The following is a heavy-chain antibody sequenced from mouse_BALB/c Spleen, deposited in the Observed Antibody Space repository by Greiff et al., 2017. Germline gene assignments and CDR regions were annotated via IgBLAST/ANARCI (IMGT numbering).Heavy chain of an antibody. J-gene: IGHJ2*01. CDR3: ARSDYGSPLDY. Sequence: VQLQQSGPELMKPGASVKISCKASGYSFTSYYMHWVKQSHGKSLEWIGYIDPFNGGTSYNQKFKGKATLTVDKSSSTAYMHLSSLTSEDSAVYYCARSDYGSPLDYWGQGTTLTGSS. D-gene: IGHD1-1*01. V-gene: IGHV1S135*01. CDR2: IDPFNGGT. CDR1: GYSFTSYY.